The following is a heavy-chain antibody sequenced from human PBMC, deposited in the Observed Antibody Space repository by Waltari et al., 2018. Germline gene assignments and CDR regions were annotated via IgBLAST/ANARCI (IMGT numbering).Heavy chain of an antibody. D-gene: IGHD2-15*01. CDR2: IYHSGST. J-gene: IGHJ3*02. CDR3: ARLLNCSGGSCYSGPAFDI. CDR1: GYSISSGYY. Sequence: QVQLQESGPGLVKPSETLSLTCAVSGYSISSGYYWGWIRQPPGKGLEWIGSIYHSGSTYYNPSLKSRVTISVDTSKNQFSLKLSSVTAADTAVYYCARLLNCSGGSCYSGPAFDIWGQGTMVTVSS. V-gene: IGHV4-38-2*01.